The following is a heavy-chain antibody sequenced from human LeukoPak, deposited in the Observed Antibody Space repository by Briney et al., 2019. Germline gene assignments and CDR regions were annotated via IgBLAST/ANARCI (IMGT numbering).Heavy chain of an antibody. D-gene: IGHD3-22*01. CDR2: IWYDGTNK. CDR3: ARAAYDNSGYLTL. CDR1: GFTFSSYS. J-gene: IGHJ4*02. V-gene: IGHV3-33*08. Sequence: PGGSLRLSCAASGFTFSSYSMNWVRQAPGKGLEWVAVIWYDGTNKYYADSVKGRFTISRDSPKNTLYLQMNSLRAEDTAVYYCARAAYDNSGYLTLWGQGTLVTVSS.